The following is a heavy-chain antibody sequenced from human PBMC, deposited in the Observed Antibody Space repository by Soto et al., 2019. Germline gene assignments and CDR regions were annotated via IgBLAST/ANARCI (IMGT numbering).Heavy chain of an antibody. V-gene: IGHV1-18*01. CDR3: ARGYCNSPSCSGRDWFDP. J-gene: IGHJ5*02. Sequence: QVHLVQSGAEVKKPGASVKVSCKASAYTFTNYGINWVRQAPGQGLEWMGWVSTYNGDTKYAQKLQGRVTMTTDTSTSTANMELRSLISDDTAVYYRARGYCNSPSCSGRDWFDPWGQGTLVTVSP. CDR1: AYTFTNYG. CDR2: VSTYNGDT. D-gene: IGHD2-2*01.